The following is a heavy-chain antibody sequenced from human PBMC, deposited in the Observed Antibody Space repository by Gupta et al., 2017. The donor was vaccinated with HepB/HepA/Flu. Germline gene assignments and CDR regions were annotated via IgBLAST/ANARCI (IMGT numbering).Heavy chain of an antibody. V-gene: IGHV3-30*18. CDR3: AKDRGGSYVIDY. D-gene: IGHD1-26*01. Sequence: QVQLVESGGGVVQPGRSLRLSCADSGFPFSSYGLYWVRQAPGKGLEWVAVISYDGSNKYYADSVKGRFTISRDNSKNTLYLQMNSLRAEDTAVYYCAKDRGGSYVIDYWGQGTLVTVSS. J-gene: IGHJ4*02. CDR2: ISYDGSNK. CDR1: GFPFSSYG.